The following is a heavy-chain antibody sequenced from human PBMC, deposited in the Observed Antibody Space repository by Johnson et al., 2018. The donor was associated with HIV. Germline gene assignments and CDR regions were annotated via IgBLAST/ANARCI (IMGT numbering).Heavy chain of an antibody. CDR3: AREALDAFDI. J-gene: IGHJ3*02. CDR2: ISYDGSNK. V-gene: IGHV3-30*03. Sequence: QVQLVESGGGVVQPGRSLRLSCAASGFTFSSYGMHWVRQAPGKGLEWVAVISYDGSNKYYVDSVKARFTISRDDARNTLYLQMNSLRVEDTAVYYCAREALDAFDIWGQGTMVTVSS. CDR1: GFTFSSYG.